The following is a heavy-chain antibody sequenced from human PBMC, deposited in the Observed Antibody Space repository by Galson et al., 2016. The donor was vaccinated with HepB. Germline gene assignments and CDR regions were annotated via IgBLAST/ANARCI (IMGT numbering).Heavy chain of an antibody. Sequence: SLRLSCASSGFVFKSYAMSWVRQAPGKGLEWVSSLSVLSGDSPKYTDSVKGRFIMSRDNSRDTLHLQMNGLQAADTAVYYCAKLGTTVLTPVTFRGQGILVSVSS. D-gene: IGHD4-17*01. V-gene: IGHV3-23*01. CDR1: GFVFKSYA. CDR3: AKLGTTVLTPVTF. CDR2: LSVLSGDSP. J-gene: IGHJ4*02.